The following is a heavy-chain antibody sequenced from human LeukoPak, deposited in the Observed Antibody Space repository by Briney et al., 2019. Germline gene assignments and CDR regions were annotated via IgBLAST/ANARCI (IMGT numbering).Heavy chain of an antibody. CDR2: INHSGGT. Sequence: PSETLSLTCAVYGGTFSGYYWSWIRQPPGKGLEWIGEINHSGGTNYNPSLKSRVTISVDTSNNQFSLKLSSVTAADTAVYYCARGAVLRFLEWLLHNWFDPWGQGTLVTVSS. D-gene: IGHD3-3*01. CDR3: ARGAVLRFLEWLLHNWFDP. J-gene: IGHJ5*02. CDR1: GGTFSGYY. V-gene: IGHV4-34*01.